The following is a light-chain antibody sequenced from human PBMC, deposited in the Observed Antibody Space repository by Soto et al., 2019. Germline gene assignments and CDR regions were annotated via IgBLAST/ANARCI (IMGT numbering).Light chain of an antibody. J-gene: IGKJ5*01. CDR3: QQRSNWPIT. CDR2: DAS. V-gene: IGKV3-11*01. Sequence: EIVFXXXXXXXSFSXXAIATPSFRASQSVGSYLAWYQRKPGQAPRLLIYDASNRATGIPARFSGSGSGTDFTLTISSLEPEDFAIYYCQQRSNWPITFGQGTRLEIK. CDR1: QSVGSY.